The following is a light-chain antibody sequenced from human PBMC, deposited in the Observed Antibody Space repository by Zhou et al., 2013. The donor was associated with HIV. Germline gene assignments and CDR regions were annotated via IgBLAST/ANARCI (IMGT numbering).Light chain of an antibody. Sequence: QSVLTQPPSVSATPGQTVIISCSGGRSNIGSNPISWYQEMQGTAPKLLIYSNNQRPSGVPDRFSGSRSGTSASLAISGLRSVDEADYYCASWDVRLNGFVFGPGTNVAVL. CDR3: ASWDVRLNGFV. CDR2: SNN. CDR1: RSNIGSNP. J-gene: IGLJ1*01. V-gene: IGLV1-44*01.